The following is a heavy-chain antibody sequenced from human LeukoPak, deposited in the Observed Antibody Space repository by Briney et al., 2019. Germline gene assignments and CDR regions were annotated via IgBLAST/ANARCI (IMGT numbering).Heavy chain of an antibody. D-gene: IGHD6-13*01. CDR3: VAGMGTY. CDR1: GFTFSTYW. V-gene: IGHV3-74*01. CDR2: INSDGNII. J-gene: IGHJ4*02. Sequence: GGSLRLSCAASGFTFSTYWMHWVRHVPGKGLVWVSRINSDGNIITYADSVKGRFTISRDNARNMVYLQMNSLRAEDTAVYYCVAGMGTYWGQGTLVPV.